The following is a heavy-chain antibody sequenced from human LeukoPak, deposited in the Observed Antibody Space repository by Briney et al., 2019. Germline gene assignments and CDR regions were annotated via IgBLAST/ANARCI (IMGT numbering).Heavy chain of an antibody. J-gene: IGHJ4*02. Sequence: PSETLSLTCTVSGGSISSSSYYWGWIRQPPGKGLEWIGSIYYSGSTYYNPSLKSRVTISVDTSKNQFSLKLSSVTAADTAVYYCARREYSYGYVDSWGQGALVSVSS. CDR2: IYYSGST. CDR3: ARREYSYGYVDS. D-gene: IGHD5-18*01. CDR1: GGSISSSSYY. V-gene: IGHV4-39*07.